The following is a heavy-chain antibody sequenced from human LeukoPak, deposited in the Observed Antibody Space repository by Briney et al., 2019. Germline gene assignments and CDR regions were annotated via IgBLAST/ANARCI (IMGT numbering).Heavy chain of an antibody. D-gene: IGHD5-12*01. CDR3: TTGYSGYDYDY. CDR1: GFTFSNAW. Sequence: PGGSLRLSCAASGFTFSNAWMSWLRQAPGKGLEWVGRIKSKTDGGTTDYAAPVKGRFTISRDDSKNTLYLQMNSLKTEDTAVYYCTTGYSGYDYDYWGQGTLVTVSS. CDR2: IKSKTDGGTT. J-gene: IGHJ4*02. V-gene: IGHV3-15*01.